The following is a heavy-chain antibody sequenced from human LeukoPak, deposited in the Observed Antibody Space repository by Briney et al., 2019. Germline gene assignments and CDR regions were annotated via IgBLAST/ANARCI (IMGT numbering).Heavy chain of an antibody. D-gene: IGHD3-16*01. CDR2: ITQDGSEK. CDR3: ARVGNTYAYQY. J-gene: IGHJ4*02. V-gene: IGHV3-7*04. CDR1: GFTFSGYW. Sequence: GGSLRLSCAASGFTFSGYWMSWVRQAPGKGLEWVATITQDGSEKYYVDFVKGRFTISRDNAKNSLSLQMNSLRAEDTAVFYCARVGNTYAYQYWGQGTLVAVSS.